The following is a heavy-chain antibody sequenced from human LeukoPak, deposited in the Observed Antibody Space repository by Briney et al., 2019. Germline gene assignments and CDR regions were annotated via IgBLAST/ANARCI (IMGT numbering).Heavy chain of an antibody. J-gene: IGHJ3*02. D-gene: IGHD3-16*01. CDR3: ARYCRACGEPHAFDI. CDR1: GGTFSSYA. Sequence: PSVKVSCKASGGTFSSYAISWVRQAPGQGLEWMGGIIPIFGTANYAQKFQGRVTITADESTSTAYMELSSLRSEDTAVYYCARYCRACGEPHAFDIWGQGTMVTVSS. V-gene: IGHV1-69*13. CDR2: IIPIFGTA.